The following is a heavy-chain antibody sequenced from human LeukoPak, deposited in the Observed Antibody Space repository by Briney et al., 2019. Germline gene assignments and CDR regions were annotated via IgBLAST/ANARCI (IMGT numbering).Heavy chain of an antibody. J-gene: IGHJ5*02. CDR1: GYSFTNYW. V-gene: IGHV5-51*01. Sequence: GESLKISCKASGYSFTNYWIGWVRQMPGKGLEWMGIVYPGDSDTRYSPSFQGQVTISADKSISTAYLQWSSLKASDTAMYYCARQGYSNRWHWRHNWFDPWGQGTLVTVSS. CDR2: VYPGDSDT. CDR3: ARQGYSNRWHWRHNWFDP. D-gene: IGHD6-13*01.